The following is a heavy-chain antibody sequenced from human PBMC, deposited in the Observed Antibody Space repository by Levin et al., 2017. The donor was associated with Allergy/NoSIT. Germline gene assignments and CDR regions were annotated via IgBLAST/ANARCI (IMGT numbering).Heavy chain of an antibody. J-gene: IGHJ6*02. CDR2: IRSKAYGGTT. Sequence: GGSLRLSCTASGFTFGDYAMSWVRQAPGKGLEWVGFIRSKAYGGTTEYAASVKGRFTISRDDSKSIAYLQMNSLKTEDTAVYYCTRVDQEYYYYYGMDVWGQGTTVTVSS. V-gene: IGHV3-49*04. CDR3: TRVDQEYYYYYGMDV. D-gene: IGHD2-2*01. CDR1: GFTFGDYA.